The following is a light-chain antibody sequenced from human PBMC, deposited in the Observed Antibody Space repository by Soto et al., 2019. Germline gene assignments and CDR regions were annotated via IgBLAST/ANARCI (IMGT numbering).Light chain of an antibody. Sequence: IVVTQSPGTVSLSTGERATLSCRAGQSVSSSYLAWYQQKPGQAPRLLIYDASNRATGIPARFSGSGSGTDFTLTINSLEPEDFAVYYCQQRNVWPPITFGQGTRLEIK. CDR3: QQRNVWPPIT. CDR1: QSVSSSY. CDR2: DAS. V-gene: IGKV3D-20*02. J-gene: IGKJ5*01.